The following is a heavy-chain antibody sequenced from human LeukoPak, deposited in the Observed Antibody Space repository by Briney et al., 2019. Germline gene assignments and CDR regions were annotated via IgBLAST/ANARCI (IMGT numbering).Heavy chain of an antibody. Sequence: SETLSLTCSVSAGSIFSTTFYWGSIRQPPGKGLEWIGSMYYDGSTYYNPSLKSRVSISVDTSNNQFSLKLTSVTAADTAVYFCARRSDSGSDDGEDYFDFWGQGTLVTVSS. CDR3: ARRSDSGSDDGEDYFDF. CDR1: AGSIFSTTFY. D-gene: IGHD1-26*01. V-gene: IGHV4-39*01. J-gene: IGHJ4*02. CDR2: MYYDGST.